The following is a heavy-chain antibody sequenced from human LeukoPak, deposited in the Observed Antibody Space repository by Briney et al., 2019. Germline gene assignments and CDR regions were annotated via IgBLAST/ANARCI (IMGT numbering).Heavy chain of an antibody. CDR2: IYYSGST. CDR1: GGSISSYY. V-gene: IGHV4-59*08. J-gene: IGHJ6*03. Sequence: NPSETLSLTCIVSGGSISSYYWSWIRQPPGKGLEWIGYIYYSGSTNYNPSLKSRVTISVDTSKNQFSLKLSSVTAADTAVYYCASLRWGYSNNYYYYYMDVWGKGTTVTISS. D-gene: IGHD5-18*01. CDR3: ASLRWGYSNNYYYYYMDV.